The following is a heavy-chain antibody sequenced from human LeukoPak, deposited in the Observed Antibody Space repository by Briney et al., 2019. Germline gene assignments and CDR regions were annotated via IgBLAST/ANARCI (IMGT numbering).Heavy chain of an antibody. Sequence: QPGGSLRLSCTASGFTFSAYWMHWVRQAPGKGLVWVSGINSEGSSTTYADSVKGRFTISRDNAKNTLYLQMNSLRAEDTAVYYCARGDGYNYGYTYYYYVDVWGKGTTVTVSS. V-gene: IGHV3-74*01. CDR2: INSEGSST. D-gene: IGHD5-24*01. CDR3: ARGDGYNYGYTYYYYVDV. J-gene: IGHJ6*03. CDR1: GFTFSAYW.